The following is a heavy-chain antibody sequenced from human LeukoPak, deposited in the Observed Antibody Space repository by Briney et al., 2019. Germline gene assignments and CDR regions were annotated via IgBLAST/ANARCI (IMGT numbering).Heavy chain of an antibody. CDR2: IIPIFGTA. Sequence: GASVKVSCKASGGTFSSYAISWVRQAPGQGLEWMGGIIPIFGTANYAQKFQGRVTITADESTSTAYMELSSLRSEDTAVYYCARDGVLIVGATLDYWGQGTLVTVSS. V-gene: IGHV1-69*13. D-gene: IGHD1-26*01. CDR1: GGTFSSYA. CDR3: ARDGVLIVGATLDY. J-gene: IGHJ4*02.